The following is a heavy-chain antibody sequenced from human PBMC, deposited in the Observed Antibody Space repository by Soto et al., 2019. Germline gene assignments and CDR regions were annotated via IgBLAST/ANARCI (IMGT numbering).Heavy chain of an antibody. Sequence: GVSLRHSCSASRFSFSNYALSWVRQTPGKGLEWVSGINAGGGATYYGASVKGRCTISRDNSKNTLFLQINSLRVDDTDVYYCEIARDSSGYNDFYIWGQGTLVTVSS. CDR3: EIARDSSGYNDFYI. CDR2: INAGGGAT. V-gene: IGHV3-23*01. CDR1: RFSFSNYA. J-gene: IGHJ3*02. D-gene: IGHD3-22*01.